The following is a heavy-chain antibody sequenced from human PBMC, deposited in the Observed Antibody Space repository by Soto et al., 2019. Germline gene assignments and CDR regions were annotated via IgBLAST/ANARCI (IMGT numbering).Heavy chain of an antibody. V-gene: IGHV1-18*04. Sequence: RASVKVSCKASGYTFTSYGISWVRQAPGQGLEWMGWISAYNGNTNYAQKLQGRVTMTTDTSTSTAYMELRSLRSDDTAVYYCATQKTGHSYGYIYYYGMDVWGQGTTVTVYS. J-gene: IGHJ6*02. CDR1: GYTFTSYG. CDR3: ATQKTGHSYGYIYYYGMDV. CDR2: ISAYNGNT. D-gene: IGHD5-18*01.